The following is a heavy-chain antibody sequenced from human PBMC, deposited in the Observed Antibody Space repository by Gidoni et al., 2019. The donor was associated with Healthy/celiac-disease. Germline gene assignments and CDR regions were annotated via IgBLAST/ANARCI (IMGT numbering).Heavy chain of an antibody. Sequence: QVQLVQSGAEVKKPGASVKVSCKASGYTFTGYYMHWVRQAPGQGLEWLGWINPNSGGTNYAQKFQGRVTMTRDTSISTAYMELSRLRSDDTAVYYCARDSGQTMTTVTTGIDYWGQGTLVTVSS. J-gene: IGHJ4*02. CDR3: ARDSGQTMTTVTTGIDY. CDR1: GYTFTGYY. D-gene: IGHD4-17*01. CDR2: INPNSGGT. V-gene: IGHV1-2*02.